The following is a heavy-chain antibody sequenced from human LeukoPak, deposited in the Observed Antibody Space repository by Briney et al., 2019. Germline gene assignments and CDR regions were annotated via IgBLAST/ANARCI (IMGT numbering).Heavy chain of an antibody. Sequence: SDTLSLTCTVSGGSISSYYWSWIRQPAGKGLEGIGRIYTSGSTNYNPYLKSRVTMSVDTSKNHFSLKLSSVTAADTAVYYCARDPYYYGSGSYYGAWGQGTLVTVSS. CDR1: GGSISSYY. D-gene: IGHD3-10*01. V-gene: IGHV4-4*07. J-gene: IGHJ5*02. CDR2: IYTSGST. CDR3: ARDPYYYGSGSYYGA.